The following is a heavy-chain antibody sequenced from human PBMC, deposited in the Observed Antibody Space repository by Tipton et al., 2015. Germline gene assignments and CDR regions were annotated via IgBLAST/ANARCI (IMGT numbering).Heavy chain of an antibody. CDR3: ATDCEDGVLRFLQWKDYYYYGLDV. J-gene: IGHJ6*02. CDR1: GFSFRSYA. D-gene: IGHD3-3*01. Sequence: SLRLSCAASGFSFRSYAMSWVRQAPGKGLEWVSTISGSGGSTYYADSVKGRFTISRDNSKNTLYLQMNSLRADDTAVYYCATDCEDGVLRFLQWKDYYYYGLDVWGQGTTVAVSS. CDR2: ISGSGGST. V-gene: IGHV3-23*01.